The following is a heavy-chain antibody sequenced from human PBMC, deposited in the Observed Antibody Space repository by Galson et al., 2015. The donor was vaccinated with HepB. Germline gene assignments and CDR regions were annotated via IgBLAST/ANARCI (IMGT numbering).Heavy chain of an antibody. CDR1: GFTFRSYA. Sequence: SLRLSCAASGFTFRSYAMSWVRQAPGKGLEWVSAISGRGIITSYADSVKGRFTISRDNSNNMLYLQMDSLRAEDTATFYCAKVPDYDGNPYGPFNIWGQGTRVTVSS. CDR3: AKVPDYDGNPYGPFNI. CDR2: ISGRGIIT. V-gene: IGHV3-23*01. J-gene: IGHJ3*02. D-gene: IGHD4-23*01.